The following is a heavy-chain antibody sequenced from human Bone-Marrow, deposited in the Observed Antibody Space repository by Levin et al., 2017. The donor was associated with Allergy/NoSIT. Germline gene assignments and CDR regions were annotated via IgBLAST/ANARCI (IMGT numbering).Heavy chain of an antibody. CDR1: GFTFSSYE. J-gene: IGHJ4*02. V-gene: IGHV3-48*03. CDR2: ISSSGSTI. Sequence: GESLKISCAASGFTFSSYEMNWVRQAPGKGLEWVSYISSSGSTIYYADSVKGRFTISRDNAKNSLYLQMNSLRAEDTAVYYCRMRSTSLDARPTTIVGFDYWGQGTLVTVSS. CDR3: RMRSTSLDARPTTIVGFDY. D-gene: IGHD2-2*01.